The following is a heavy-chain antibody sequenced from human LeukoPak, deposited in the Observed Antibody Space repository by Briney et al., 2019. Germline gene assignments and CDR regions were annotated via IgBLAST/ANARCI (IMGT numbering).Heavy chain of an antibody. D-gene: IGHD3-22*01. V-gene: IGHV4-59*01. CDR2: IYYSGST. CDR1: GCSIGSYY. Sequence: SETLSVTCTVSGCSIGSYYWSWIRQPPGKGLEWIGYIYYSGSTNYNPSLKSRVTISVDTSKSQFSLKLSSVTAADTAVYYCARGGYYFDYWGQGTLVTVSS. J-gene: IGHJ4*02. CDR3: ARGGYYFDY.